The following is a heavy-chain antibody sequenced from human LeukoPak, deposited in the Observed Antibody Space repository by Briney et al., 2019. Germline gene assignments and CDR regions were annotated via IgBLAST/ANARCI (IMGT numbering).Heavy chain of an antibody. J-gene: IGHJ4*02. V-gene: IGHV1-69*05. CDR3: AREPVRSYYFDY. CDR2: IIPIFGTA. Sequence: ASVKVSCKASGYTFTSYGISWVRQAPGQGPEWMGGIIPIFGTANYAQKFQGRVTITTDESTSTAYMELSSLRSEDTAVYYCAREPVRSYYFDYWGQGTLVTVSS. D-gene: IGHD3-10*01. CDR1: GYTFTSYG.